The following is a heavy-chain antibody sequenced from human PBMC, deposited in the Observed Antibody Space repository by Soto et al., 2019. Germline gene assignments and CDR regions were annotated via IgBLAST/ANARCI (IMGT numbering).Heavy chain of an antibody. D-gene: IGHD3-10*01. CDR3: ARHAMVRGVTDY. J-gene: IGHJ4*02. V-gene: IGHV4-59*08. Sequence: PSETLSLTCTVSGGSISSYYWSWIRQPPGKGLEWIGYIYYSGSTNYNPSLKSRVTISVDTSKNQFSLKLSSVTAADTAVYYCARHAMVRGVTDYWGQGTLVTVS. CDR2: IYYSGST. CDR1: GGSISSYY.